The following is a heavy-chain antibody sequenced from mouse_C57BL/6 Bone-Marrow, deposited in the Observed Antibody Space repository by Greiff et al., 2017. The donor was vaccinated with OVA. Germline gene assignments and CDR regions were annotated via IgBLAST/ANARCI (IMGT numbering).Heavy chain of an antibody. J-gene: IGHJ3*01. V-gene: IGHV1-59*01. CDR1: GYTFTSYW. D-gene: IGHD4-1*01. CDR2: IDPSDSYT. CDR3: AREELGGFAY. Sequence: VQLQQSGAELVRPGTSVKLSCKASGYTFTSYWMPWVKQRPGQGLEWIGVIDPSDSYTNYNQKFKGKATLTVDTSSSTAYMQLSSLTSEDSAVYYCAREELGGFAYWGQGTLVTVSA.